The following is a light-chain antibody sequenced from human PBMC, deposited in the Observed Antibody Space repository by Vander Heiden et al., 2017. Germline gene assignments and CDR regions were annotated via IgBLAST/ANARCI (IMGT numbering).Light chain of an antibody. Sequence: DIVMPQSPDSLAVSLGERATINCKSSQSVLYSSNNKNYLAWYQQKPGQPPKLLISWASTRESGVPDRFSGSGSGTDFTLTISSLQAEDVAVYCCQQYYSTPFFGPGTKVDIK. J-gene: IGKJ3*01. CDR1: QSVLYSSNNKNY. CDR2: WAS. V-gene: IGKV4-1*01. CDR3: QQYYSTPF.